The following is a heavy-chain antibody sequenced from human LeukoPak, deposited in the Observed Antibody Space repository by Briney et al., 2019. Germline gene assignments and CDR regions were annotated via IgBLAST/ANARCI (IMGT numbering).Heavy chain of an antibody. J-gene: IGHJ4*02. CDR1: GFTFDDYG. Sequence: PGGSLRLSCAASGFTFDDYGMSWVRQAPGKGLEWVSGINWSGGSTGYADSVKGRFTISRDNAKNSLYLQMNSLRAEDTALYYCARDKSATEQLVSFFDYWGQGTLVTVSS. V-gene: IGHV3-20*04. D-gene: IGHD6-6*01. CDR2: INWSGGST. CDR3: ARDKSATEQLVSFFDY.